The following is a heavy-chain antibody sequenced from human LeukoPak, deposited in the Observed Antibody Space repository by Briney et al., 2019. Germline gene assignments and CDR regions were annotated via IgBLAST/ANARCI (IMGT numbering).Heavy chain of an antibody. CDR1: EYTFSTYY. J-gene: IGHJ4*02. CDR3: ARVSSSHWYTPYFDC. V-gene: IGHV1-2*02. CDR2: INPNSGGT. Sequence: ASVKVSCKASEYTFSTYYIYWVRQAPGQGLEWMGWINPNSGGTNYAQKFQGRVTMTRDTSISTAYMELSRLKSDDTAVYYCARVSSSHWYTPYFDCWGQGTLVTVSS. D-gene: IGHD6-13*01.